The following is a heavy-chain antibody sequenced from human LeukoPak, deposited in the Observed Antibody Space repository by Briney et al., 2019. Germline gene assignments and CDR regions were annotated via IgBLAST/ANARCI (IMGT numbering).Heavy chain of an antibody. D-gene: IGHD6-6*01. V-gene: IGHV4-34*01. J-gene: IGHJ5*02. CDR1: GGSFSGYY. CDR3: ARGPGDGSSSSA. Sequence: SETLSLTCAVYGGSFSGYYWSWIRQPPGKGLEWIGEINHSGSTNYNPSLKSRVTISVDTSKNQFSLKLSSVTAADTAVYYCARGPGDGSSSSAWGQGTLVTVPS. CDR2: INHSGST.